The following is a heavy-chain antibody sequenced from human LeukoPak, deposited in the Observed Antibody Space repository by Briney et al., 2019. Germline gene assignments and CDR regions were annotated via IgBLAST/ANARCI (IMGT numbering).Heavy chain of an antibody. J-gene: IGHJ3*02. CDR3: ARVGYCSSTSYPAHAFDI. CDR1: GFTVSSNY. CDR2: IYSGGST. V-gene: IGHV3-66*02. Sequence: GGSLRLSCAASGFTVSSNYMSWVRQAPGKGLEWVSVIYSGGSTYYADSVKGRFTISRDNSKNTLYLQMNSLRAEDTAVYYCARVGYCSSTSYPAHAFDIWGQGTMVTVSS. D-gene: IGHD2-2*03.